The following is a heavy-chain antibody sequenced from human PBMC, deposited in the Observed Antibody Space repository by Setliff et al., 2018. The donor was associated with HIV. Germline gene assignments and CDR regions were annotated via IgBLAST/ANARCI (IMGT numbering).Heavy chain of an antibody. J-gene: IGHJ4*02. CDR1: GYSISSGYY. Sequence: TLSLTCSVSGYSISSGYYWGWIRHSPGEGLEWIGSIHQSGTTSYSPSLKSRVSISIDRSKNQFSLRLSSVTAADTAVYYCGLAMGGHCSDGRCYCFDLWGQGALVTVSS. CDR3: GLAMGGHCSDGRCYCFDL. V-gene: IGHV4-38-2*01. CDR2: IHQSGTT. D-gene: IGHD2-15*01.